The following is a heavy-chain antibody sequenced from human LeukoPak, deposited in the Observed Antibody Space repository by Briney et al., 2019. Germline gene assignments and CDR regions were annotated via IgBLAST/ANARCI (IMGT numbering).Heavy chain of an antibody. CDR2: IWFDESNI. CDR1: GFLFGSFA. CDR3: VRDATNYCESDGLDY. J-gene: IGHJ4*02. V-gene: IGHV3-33*01. Sequence: SGGSLRLSCTASGFLFGSFAMHWVRQAPGKGLEWVAVIWFDESNIHYVDSVKDRFTISRDNSRNTVYLQMSSLRAEDTAVYFCVRDATNYCESDGLDYWGQGTLVTVSS. D-gene: IGHD2-21*01.